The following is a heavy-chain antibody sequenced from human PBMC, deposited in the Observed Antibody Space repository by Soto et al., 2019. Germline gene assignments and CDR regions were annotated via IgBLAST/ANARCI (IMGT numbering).Heavy chain of an antibody. CDR2: IYYSGST. V-gene: IGHV4-39*01. Sequence: SETLSLTCTVSGGSISSSSYYWGWIRQPPGKGLEWIGSIYYSGSTYYNPSLKSRVTISVDTSKNQFSLKLSSVTAADTAVYYCASSYCSGGSCYSRAPYYYYYYMDVWGKGTTVTVS. D-gene: IGHD2-15*01. J-gene: IGHJ6*03. CDR1: GGSISSSSYY. CDR3: ASSYCSGGSCYSRAPYYYYYYMDV.